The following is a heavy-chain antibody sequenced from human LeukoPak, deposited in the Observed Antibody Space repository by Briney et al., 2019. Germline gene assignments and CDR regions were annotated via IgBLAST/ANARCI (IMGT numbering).Heavy chain of an antibody. D-gene: IGHD3-22*01. CDR1: GDSISTSNSY. J-gene: IGHJ4*02. CDR2: IYTSGST. V-gene: IGHV4-61*02. Sequence: SETLSLTCTVSGDSISTSNSYWRWIRQPAGKGLEWLGRIYTSGSTNYNPSLKSRVTMSVDTSKNQFSLKLSSVTAADTAVYYCARDQYYYDSSGYYRFDYWGQGTLVTVSS. CDR3: ARDQYYYDSSGYYRFDY.